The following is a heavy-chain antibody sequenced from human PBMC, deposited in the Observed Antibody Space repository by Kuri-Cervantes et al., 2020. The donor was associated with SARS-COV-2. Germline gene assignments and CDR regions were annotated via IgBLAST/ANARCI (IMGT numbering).Heavy chain of an antibody. CDR3: ARGPAHDFWSGYRFDY. V-gene: IGHV4-38-2*02. CDR2: IYHSGST. Sequence: SETLSLTCTVSGSSISSGYYWGWIRQPPGKGLEWIGSIYHSGSTYYNPSLKSRVTISVDTSKNQFSLKLSSVTAAGTAVYYCARGPAHDFWSGYRFDYWGQGTLVTVSS. D-gene: IGHD3-3*01. CDR1: GSSISSGYY. J-gene: IGHJ4*02.